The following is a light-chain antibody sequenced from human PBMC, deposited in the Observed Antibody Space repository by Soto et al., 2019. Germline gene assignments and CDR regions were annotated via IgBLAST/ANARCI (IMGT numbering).Light chain of an antibody. CDR2: DTS. V-gene: IGKV3-20*01. CDR1: QSVSSSY. Sequence: EIVLAQSPGTLSLSPGERATLSCRASQSVSSSYLAWYQQKPGQAPRLLIYDTSSRAAGIPDRFSGSGSGTDFTLTISRLEREDFAVYYCQQDVSSLTFGQGTRLEIK. CDR3: QQDVSSLT. J-gene: IGKJ5*01.